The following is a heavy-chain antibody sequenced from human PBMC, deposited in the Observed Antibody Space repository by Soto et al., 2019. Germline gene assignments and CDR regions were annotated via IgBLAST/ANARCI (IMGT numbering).Heavy chain of an antibody. D-gene: IGHD3-10*01. J-gene: IGHJ6*02. V-gene: IGHV3-66*01. CDR2: IYSGGST. CDR1: GFTVSSNY. CDR3: ARAKAGSYYYGSGSPPPYGMDV. Sequence: EVQLVESGGGLVQPGGSLRLSCAASGFTVSSNYMSWVHQAPGKGLEWVSVIYSGGSTYYADSVKGRFTISRDNSKNTLYLQMNSLRAEDTAVYYCARAKAGSYYYGSGSPPPYGMDVWGQGTTVTVSS.